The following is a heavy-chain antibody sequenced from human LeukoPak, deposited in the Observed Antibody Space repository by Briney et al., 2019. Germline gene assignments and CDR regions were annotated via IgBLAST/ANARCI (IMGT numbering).Heavy chain of an antibody. Sequence: SETLSLTCTVSGGSISSDYWSWIRQPPGKGLEWIGYIYYIGSTNYNPSLKSRITISVDTSKSHFSLKLSSVTAADTAVYYCARDSGYSSGWSWGQGTLVTVSS. CDR1: GGSISSDY. CDR3: ARDSGYSSGWS. V-gene: IGHV4-59*01. J-gene: IGHJ4*02. D-gene: IGHD6-19*01. CDR2: IYYIGST.